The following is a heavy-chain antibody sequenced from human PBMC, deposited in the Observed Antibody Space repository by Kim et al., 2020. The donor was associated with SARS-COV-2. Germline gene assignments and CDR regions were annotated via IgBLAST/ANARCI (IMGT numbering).Heavy chain of an antibody. J-gene: IGHJ5*02. V-gene: IGHV4-34*01. CDR2: INHSGST. CDR3: ARGPEITMVRGVILHPAGGWFDP. Sequence: SETLSLTCAVYGGSFSGYYWSWIRQPPGKGLEWIGEINHSGSTNYNPSLKSRVTISVDTSKNQFSLKLSSVTAADTAVYYCARGPEITMVRGVILHPAGGWFDPWGQGTLVTVSS. D-gene: IGHD3-10*01. CDR1: GGSFSGYY.